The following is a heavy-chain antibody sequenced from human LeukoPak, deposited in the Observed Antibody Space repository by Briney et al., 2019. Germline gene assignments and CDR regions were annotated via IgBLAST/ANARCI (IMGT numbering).Heavy chain of an antibody. V-gene: IGHV3-7*01. CDR1: GFSLSTYW. CDR2: IKQDGSEE. CDR3: ARWDSGSFYGIGD. J-gene: IGHJ4*02. Sequence: GGSLRLSCAASGFSLSTYWMSWVRQAPGKGLEWVANIKQDGSEEYYGDSVKGRFTTSRDNAKNSLYLQMNRLRAEDTAVYHCARWDSGSFYGIGDWGQGTLVTVSS. D-gene: IGHD1-26*01.